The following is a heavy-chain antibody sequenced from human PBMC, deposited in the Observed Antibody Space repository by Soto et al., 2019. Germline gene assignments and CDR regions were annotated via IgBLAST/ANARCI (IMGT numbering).Heavy chain of an antibody. J-gene: IGHJ2*01. CDR3: ARIERPQPNWYFDF. Sequence: QVTLKESGPVLVKPTEPLTLTCTVSGFSLSNTRMGVSWIRQPPGKALQWLAHIFSNDDKFYSTSLSSRLTLSTDTSKSQVVFTMTNMDPVDTATYYCARIERPQPNWYFDFWGRGTLVAVSS. CDR1: GFSLSNTRMG. V-gene: IGHV2-26*01. CDR2: IFSNDDK.